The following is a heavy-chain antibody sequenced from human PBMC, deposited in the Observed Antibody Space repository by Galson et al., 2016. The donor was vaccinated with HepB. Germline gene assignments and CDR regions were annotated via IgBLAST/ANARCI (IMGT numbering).Heavy chain of an antibody. CDR2: ISGHNGDT. V-gene: IGHV1-18*01. Sequence: SVKVSCKASGYIFDTSGISWVRQAPGQGLDWLGWISGHNGDTKYAQKFQGRVTMTTDSSTGTAYMHLRSLRTDDTAVYYCARDRYFGSGPRFDHWGQGTVV. CDR3: ARDRYFGSGPRFDH. CDR1: GYIFDTSG. D-gene: IGHD3-10*01. J-gene: IGHJ4*02.